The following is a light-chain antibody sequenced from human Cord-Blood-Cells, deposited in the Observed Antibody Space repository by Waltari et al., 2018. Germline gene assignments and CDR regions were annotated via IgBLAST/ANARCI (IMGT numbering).Light chain of an antibody. Sequence: HSALTQPASVSGSHGQSISITCTRTRSDVGSYNLSSWYQQPPGKAPKLMIYEGRKRPSGVSNRFPGSKSGNTASLTISGLQAEDEADYYCCSYAGSSTWVFGGGTKLTVL. CDR3: CSYAGSSTWV. J-gene: IGLJ3*02. CDR2: EGR. V-gene: IGLV2-23*01. CDR1: RSDVGSYNL.